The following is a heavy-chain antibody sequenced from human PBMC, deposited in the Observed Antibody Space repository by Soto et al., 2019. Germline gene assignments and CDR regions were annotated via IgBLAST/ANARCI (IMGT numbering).Heavy chain of an antibody. V-gene: IGHV3-23*01. Sequence: GSLRLSCAASGFSFGSYALSWVRQAPGKGLEWVSTISGSGGKTFYADSVKGRFSISRDTSQSTLYLQMNSLRADGTAMYYCARWSYLDYWGQGTRVTVSS. CDR2: ISGSGGKT. CDR1: GFSFGSYA. D-gene: IGHD3-3*01. J-gene: IGHJ4*02. CDR3: ARWSYLDY.